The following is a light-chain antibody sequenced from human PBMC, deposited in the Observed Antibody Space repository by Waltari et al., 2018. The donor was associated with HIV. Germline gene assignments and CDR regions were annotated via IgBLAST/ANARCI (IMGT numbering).Light chain of an antibody. CDR2: DVS. Sequence: QSALTQPRSVSGSPGQSVTISCTGTSSDVGGYNYVSWYQQHPGKAPKLMIYDVSKRPSGVPDRFSRSKSGNTASLTISGLQAEDEADYYCCSSAGNYTGVFGGGTNLTVL. CDR1: SSDVGGYNY. J-gene: IGLJ2*01. V-gene: IGLV2-11*01. CDR3: CSSAGNYTGV.